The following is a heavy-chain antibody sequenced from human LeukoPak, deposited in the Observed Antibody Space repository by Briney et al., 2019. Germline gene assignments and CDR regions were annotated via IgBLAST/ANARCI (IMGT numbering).Heavy chain of an antibody. CDR1: GCSISSHY. Sequence: DPLSLTCTVSGCSISSHYWSWVRQPPGEGLEWIGYVYHRGTTNYNPSLKTRVTKSVDTSKNQFSLKLSSVTSADTAVYYCARSVVVAAYNWFDPWGQGTLVTVSS. CDR3: ARSVVVAAYNWFDP. D-gene: IGHD2-15*01. J-gene: IGHJ5*02. CDR2: VYHRGTT. V-gene: IGHV4-59*11.